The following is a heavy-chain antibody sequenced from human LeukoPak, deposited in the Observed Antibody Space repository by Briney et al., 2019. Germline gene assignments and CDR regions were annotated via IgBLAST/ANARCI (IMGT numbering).Heavy chain of an antibody. J-gene: IGHJ4*02. CDR1: GGTFSSYA. V-gene: IGHV1-69*05. CDR3: ARSVAAAGTGFCY. CDR2: IIPISGTA. D-gene: IGHD6-13*01. Sequence: SVKVSCKASGGTFSSYAISWVRQAPGQGLEWMGGIIPISGTANYAQKFQGRVTITTDESTSTAYMELSSLRSEDTAVYYCARSVAAAGTGFCYWGQGTLVTVSS.